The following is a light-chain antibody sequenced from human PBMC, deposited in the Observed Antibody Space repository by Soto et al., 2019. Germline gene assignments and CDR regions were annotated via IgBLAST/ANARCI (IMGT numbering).Light chain of an antibody. CDR3: SSYTTNSNLV. CDR2: DVT. Sequence: QSALTQPASVSGSPGQSITISCTGTSSDVGGYNFVSWYQQHPGKAPKLMIYDVTNRASGVSNRFSGSKSGNTASLTISGLEAEDEDDYYCSSYTTNSNLVFGTGTKLTVL. J-gene: IGLJ1*01. V-gene: IGLV2-14*03. CDR1: SSDVGGYNF.